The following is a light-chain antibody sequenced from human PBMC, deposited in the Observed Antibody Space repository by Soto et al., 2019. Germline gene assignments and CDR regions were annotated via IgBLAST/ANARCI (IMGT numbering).Light chain of an antibody. CDR1: QGISRW. CDR3: QQYTTSWT. Sequence: DVQMTQSPSTLSASLGERVTITCRASQGISRWLAWYQQRPGKAPKLLIYDASTLHSGVSSRFSGSGSGTEFTLTISSLQPNDSATYYCQQYTTSWTFGQGTKVDIK. V-gene: IGKV1-5*01. J-gene: IGKJ1*01. CDR2: DAS.